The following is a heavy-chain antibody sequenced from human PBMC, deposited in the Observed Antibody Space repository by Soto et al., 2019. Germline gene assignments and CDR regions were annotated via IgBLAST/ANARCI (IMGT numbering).Heavy chain of an antibody. CDR1: GYTLTDLA. V-gene: IGHV1-24*01. D-gene: IGHD1-1*01. Sequence: QVQVVQSGAEVKKPGASVKVSCKVSGYTLTDLAMHWVRQAPGKGLEWVGGFDPEDGETIYAQKFQGRVTMTEDTSTDTAYMELSSLRSEDTAVYYCATRGTRWLQSPFDYWGHGTLVTVSS. J-gene: IGHJ4*01. CDR3: ATRGTRWLQSPFDY. CDR2: FDPEDGET.